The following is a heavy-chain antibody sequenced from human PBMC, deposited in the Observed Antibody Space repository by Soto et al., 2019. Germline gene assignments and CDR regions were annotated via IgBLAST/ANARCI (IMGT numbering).Heavy chain of an antibody. D-gene: IGHD2-2*02. CDR2: MNPDSGNR. CDR3: AKGSWREYCSDTTCYTINY. Sequence: VASVKVSCKTSGYTFTNYDINWVRQATGQGLEWMGWMNPDSGNRGYAQKFQGRVTMTTDTSIGTAYMELSGLRSDDTAMYYCAKGSWREYCSDTTCYTINYWGQGTLVTVSS. J-gene: IGHJ4*02. V-gene: IGHV1-8*01. CDR1: GYTFTNYD.